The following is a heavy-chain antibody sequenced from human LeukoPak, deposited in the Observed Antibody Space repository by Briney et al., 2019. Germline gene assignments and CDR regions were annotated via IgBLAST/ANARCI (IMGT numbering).Heavy chain of an antibody. CDR2: ISGSGGGT. J-gene: IGHJ6*03. V-gene: IGHV3-23*01. CDR1: GFTFSSYA. CDR3: AKRHCSSNSCYLVDYYYYMDV. D-gene: IGHD2-2*01. Sequence: GGSLRLSCAASGFTFSSYAMSWVRQAPGKGLEWVPAISGSGGGTYYADSVKGRFTISRDNSKNTMYLQMNSLRAEDTAVYYCAKRHCSSNSCYLVDYYYYMDVWGKGTTVTVSS.